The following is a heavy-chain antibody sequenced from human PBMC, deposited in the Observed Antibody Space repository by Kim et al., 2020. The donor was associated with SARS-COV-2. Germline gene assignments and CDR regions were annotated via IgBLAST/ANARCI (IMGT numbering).Heavy chain of an antibody. J-gene: IGHJ3*02. CDR3: ARNGDFWSGGGDAFDI. CDR1: GGSISSYY. CDR2: IYYSGST. Sequence: SETLSLTCTVSGGSISSYYWSWIRQPPGKGLEWIGYIYYSGSTNYNPSLKSRVTISVDTSKNQFSLKLSSVTAADTAVYYCARNGDFWSGGGDAFDIWGQGTMVTVSS. D-gene: IGHD3-3*01. V-gene: IGHV4-59*08.